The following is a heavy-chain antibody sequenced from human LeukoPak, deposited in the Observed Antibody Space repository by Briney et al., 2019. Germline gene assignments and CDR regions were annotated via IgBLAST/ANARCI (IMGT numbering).Heavy chain of an antibody. CDR1: GGSISSYY. D-gene: IGHD4-23*01. V-gene: IGHV4-59*01. Sequence: SETLSLTCPVSGGSISSYYWSWIRQPPGKGLEWIGYIYYSGSTNYNPSLKSRVTISVDTSKNQFSLKLSSVTAADTAVYYCARGLTVGTVTYFDYWGQGTLVTVSS. CDR2: IYYSGST. J-gene: IGHJ4*02. CDR3: ARGLTVGTVTYFDY.